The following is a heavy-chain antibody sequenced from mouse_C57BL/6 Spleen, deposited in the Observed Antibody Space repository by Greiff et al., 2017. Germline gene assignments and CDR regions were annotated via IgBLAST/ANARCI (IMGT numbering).Heavy chain of an antibody. Sequence: QVQLQQSGPELVKPGASVKISCKASGYAFSSSWMHWVKQRPGKGLEWIGRIYPGDGDTNYNRKFKGKATLTADKSSSTAYMQLDSLTSEDSAVYFCARVGNYDYFDYWGQGTTLTVSS. CDR3: ARVGNYDYFDY. D-gene: IGHD2-1*01. V-gene: IGHV1-82*01. CDR2: IYPGDGDT. CDR1: GYAFSSSW. J-gene: IGHJ2*01.